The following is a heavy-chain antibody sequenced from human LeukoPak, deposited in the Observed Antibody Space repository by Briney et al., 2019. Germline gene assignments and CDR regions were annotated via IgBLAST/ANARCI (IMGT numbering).Heavy chain of an antibody. CDR2: INPNSGGT. Sequence: ASVKVSCKASGYTFTGYYMHWVRQAPGQGLEWMGRINPNSGGTNYAQKLQGRVTMTRDTSISTAYMELSRLRSDDTAVYYCARGRGIAARDYFDYWGQGTLVTVSS. D-gene: IGHD6-6*01. V-gene: IGHV1-2*06. CDR1: GYTFTGYY. CDR3: ARGRGIAARDYFDY. J-gene: IGHJ4*02.